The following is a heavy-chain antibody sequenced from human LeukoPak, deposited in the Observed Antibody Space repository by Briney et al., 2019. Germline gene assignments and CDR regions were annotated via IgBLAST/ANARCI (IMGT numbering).Heavy chain of an antibody. D-gene: IGHD3-16*01. J-gene: IGHJ4*02. Sequence: ASVKVSCKVSGYIFTSYGISWVRQAPGQGLEWMGWISPYNGNTNYAHKFQGRVTMTTDTSTSTAYMELRSLRSDDTAVYYCARDLTKWSGGYYFDYWGQGTLVTVSS. CDR1: GYIFTSYG. CDR3: ARDLTKWSGGYYFDY. V-gene: IGHV1-18*01. CDR2: ISPYNGNT.